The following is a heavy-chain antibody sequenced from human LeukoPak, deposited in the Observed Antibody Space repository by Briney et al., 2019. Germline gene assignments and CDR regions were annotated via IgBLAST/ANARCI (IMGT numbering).Heavy chain of an antibody. J-gene: IGHJ6*02. Sequence: PSETLSLTCTVSGGSISSYYWSWIRQPAGKGLEWIGRIYTSGSTNYNPSLKSRVTMSVDTSKNQFSLKLSSVTAADTAVYYCARDPYYYGSGRSSYGMDVWGQGTTVTVS. D-gene: IGHD3-10*01. CDR2: IYTSGST. CDR3: ARDPYYYGSGRSSYGMDV. V-gene: IGHV4-4*07. CDR1: GGSISSYY.